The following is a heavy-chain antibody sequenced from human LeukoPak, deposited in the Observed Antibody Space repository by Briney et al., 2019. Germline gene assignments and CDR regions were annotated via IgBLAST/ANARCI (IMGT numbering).Heavy chain of an antibody. V-gene: IGHV3-30*02. CDR2: IAYDGSNK. CDR1: GFTFSSYG. J-gene: IGHJ4*02. Sequence: PGGSLRLSCTAPGFTFSSYGMHWLRQAPGKGLEWVAFIAYDGSNKFHADSVKGRFTISRDNSKNTLYLQMNSLKTEDTALYYCARESCSGISCSVPPPYWGQGTLVTVSS. D-gene: IGHD2-2*01. CDR3: ARESCSGISCSVPPPY.